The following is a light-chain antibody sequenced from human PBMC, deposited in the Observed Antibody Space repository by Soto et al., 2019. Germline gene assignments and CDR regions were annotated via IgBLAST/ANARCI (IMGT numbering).Light chain of an antibody. J-gene: IGKJ5*01. Sequence: ETVLSQSAGTLSLSPGERATLSCRASQSVSRSYLAWYQQKPGQAPRLLIYAASSRATGIPDRFSGSGSGTDFTLTISRLEPEDFAVYYCQQYGSPPATFGQGTRLEI. V-gene: IGKV3-20*01. CDR2: AAS. CDR3: QQYGSPPAT. CDR1: QSVSRSY.